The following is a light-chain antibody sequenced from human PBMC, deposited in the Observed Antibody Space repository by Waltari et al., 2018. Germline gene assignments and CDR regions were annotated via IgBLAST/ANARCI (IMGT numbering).Light chain of an antibody. CDR3: NSRDSSGNPYV. J-gene: IGKJ3*01. CDR2: LGS. CDR1: QSLLHSNGYNY. Sequence: DIVMTQSPLSLPVTPGEPASISCRSSQSLLHSNGYNYLDWYLQKPGQSPQLLIYLGSNRASGVPDRLSATYSGNTASLTITGAQAEDEADYYCNSRDSSGNPYVFGSGT. V-gene: IGKV2-28*01.